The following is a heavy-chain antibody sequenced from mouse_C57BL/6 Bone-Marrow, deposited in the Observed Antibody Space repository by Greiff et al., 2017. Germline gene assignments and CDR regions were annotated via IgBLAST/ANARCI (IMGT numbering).Heavy chain of an antibody. D-gene: IGHD1-1*01. CDR2: IDPSDSYT. CDR1: GYTFTSYW. Sequence: VQLQQPGAELVKPGASVKLSCKASGYTFTSYWMQWVKQRPGQGLEWIGEIDPSDSYTNYNQKFKGKATLTVDTSSSTAYMQLSSLTSEDSAVYYCARGSTVVAEDDCWGQGTTLTVSS. V-gene: IGHV1-50*01. CDR3: ARGSTVVAEDDC. J-gene: IGHJ2*01.